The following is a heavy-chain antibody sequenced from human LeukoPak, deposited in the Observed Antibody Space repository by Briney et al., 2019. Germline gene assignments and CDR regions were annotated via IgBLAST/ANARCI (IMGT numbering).Heavy chain of an antibody. V-gene: IGHV3-21*04. D-gene: IGHD3-22*01. CDR3: ARDLRDSSGYSPKHAFDI. J-gene: IGHJ3*02. CDR1: GFTFSSYS. CDR2: ISSSSSYI. Sequence: GGSLRLSCAASGFTFSSYSMNWVRQAPGKGLEWVSSISSSSSYIYYADSVKGRFTISRDNAKNSLYLQMNSLRAEDTAVYYCARDLRDSSGYSPKHAFDIWGQGTMVTVSS.